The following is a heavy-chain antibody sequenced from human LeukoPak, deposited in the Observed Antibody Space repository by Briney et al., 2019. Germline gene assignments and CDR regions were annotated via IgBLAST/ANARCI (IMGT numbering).Heavy chain of an antibody. V-gene: IGHV4-38-2*02. J-gene: IGHJ4*02. CDR2: IYHSGST. CDR1: GYSISSGYY. CDR3: ARRSSSGFDY. D-gene: IGHD6-13*01. Sequence: PSETLSLTCTVSGYSISSGYYWGWIRQPPGKGLEWIGSIYHSGSTYYNPSLKSRVTISVDTSKNQFSLKLSSMTAADTAVYYCARRSSSGFDYWGQGTLVTVSS.